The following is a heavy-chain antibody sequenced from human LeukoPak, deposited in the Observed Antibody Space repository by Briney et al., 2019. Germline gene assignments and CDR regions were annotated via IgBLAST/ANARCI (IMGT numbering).Heavy chain of an antibody. J-gene: IGHJ4*02. CDR2: TYYRSKWYN. V-gene: IGHV6-1*01. CDR1: GDSVSSNSAA. CDR3: ARVTGSYYYDSSGYYYFDY. Sequence: SQTLSLTCALSGDSVSSNSAAWNWIRQSPSRGLEWLGRTYYRSKWYNDYAVSVKSRITINPDTSKNQFSLQLNSVTPEDTAVYYCARVTGSYYYDSSGYYYFDYWGQGTLVTVSS. D-gene: IGHD3-22*01.